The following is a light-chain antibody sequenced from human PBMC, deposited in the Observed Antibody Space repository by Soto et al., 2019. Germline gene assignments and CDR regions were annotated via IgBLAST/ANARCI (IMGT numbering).Light chain of an antibody. J-gene: IGLJ1*01. CDR2: EVT. Sequence: QSVLTQPPSASGSPGQSVTISCTGTKNDIGVYDFVSWYQHHPGKAPKLVIYEVTKRPSGVPDRVSASKSGNTASLTVSGLRAEDEAAYYCSSYAGSNNFVFGSGTKVTVL. CDR1: KNDIGVYDF. V-gene: IGLV2-8*01. CDR3: SSYAGSNNFV.